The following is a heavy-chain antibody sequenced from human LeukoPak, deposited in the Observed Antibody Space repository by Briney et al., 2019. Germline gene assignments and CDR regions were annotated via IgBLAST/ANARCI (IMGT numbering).Heavy chain of an antibody. Sequence: GGSLRLSCAASGFTFDDYAMHWVRQAPGKGLEWVSGISWNSGSIGYADSVKGRFTISRDNSKNTLYLQMNSLRAEDTAVYYCAKSVAETEYWYFDLWGRGTLVTVSS. CDR2: ISWNSGSI. D-gene: IGHD5-24*01. V-gene: IGHV3-9*01. CDR3: AKSVAETEYWYFDL. CDR1: GFTFDDYA. J-gene: IGHJ2*01.